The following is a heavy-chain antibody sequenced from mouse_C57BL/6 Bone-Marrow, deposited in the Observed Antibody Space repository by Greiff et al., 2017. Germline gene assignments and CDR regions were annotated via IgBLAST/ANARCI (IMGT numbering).Heavy chain of an antibody. J-gene: IGHJ2*01. V-gene: IGHV1-64*01. CDR3: ERCYGSTPVDY. CDR1: GYTFTSYW. D-gene: IGHD1-1*01. Sequence: QVQLQQPGAELVQPGASVKLSCKASGYTFTSYWMHWVKQRPGQGLEWIGMNPPNSGSTNYNEKFKSKATLTVDTSSSTAYIQLSSLTSEDSAVYYCERCYGSTPVDYWGQGTTLTVSS. CDR2: NPPNSGST.